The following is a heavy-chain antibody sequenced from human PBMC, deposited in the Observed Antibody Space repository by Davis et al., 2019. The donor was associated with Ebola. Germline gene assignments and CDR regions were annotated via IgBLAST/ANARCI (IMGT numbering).Heavy chain of an antibody. V-gene: IGHV4-39*01. CDR2: IYHSGST. Sequence: MPGGSLRLSCTVSGGSFYYWGWLRQPPGKGLEWIGSIYHSGSTYYNPSLESRVAISVDTSKNQFSLRLSSVSAADTAVYYCATLDYYDRPNTWGQGTLVTVSS. D-gene: IGHD3-22*01. CDR1: GGSFYY. J-gene: IGHJ5*02. CDR3: ATLDYYDRPNT.